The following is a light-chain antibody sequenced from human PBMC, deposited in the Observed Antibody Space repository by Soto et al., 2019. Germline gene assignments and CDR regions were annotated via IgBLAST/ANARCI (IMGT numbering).Light chain of an antibody. CDR1: SSDIGDYNY. CDR3: SSSTTTTSLVV. CDR2: DVS. V-gene: IGLV2-14*01. Sequence: QSALTQPDSVSGSPGQSITISCTGTSSDIGDYNYVSWYQQYPGKVPKLVIYDVSHRPSGVSNRFSGSKSGNTASLTISGLQAEDEADYYCSSSTTTTSLVVFGGGTKLTVL. J-gene: IGLJ3*02.